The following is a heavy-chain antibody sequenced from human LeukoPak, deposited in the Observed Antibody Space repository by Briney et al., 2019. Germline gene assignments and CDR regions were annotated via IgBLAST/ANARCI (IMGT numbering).Heavy chain of an antibody. Sequence: GGSLRLSCAASGFTFSSYSMNWVRQAPGKGLEWVSSISSSGSTIYYADSVKGRFTISRDNAKNSLYLQMNSLRAEDTAVYYCARGRYCSGGSCYSEDYFDYWGQGTLVTVSS. D-gene: IGHD2-15*01. CDR3: ARGRYCSGGSCYSEDYFDY. CDR2: ISSSGSTI. CDR1: GFTFSSYS. V-gene: IGHV3-48*04. J-gene: IGHJ4*02.